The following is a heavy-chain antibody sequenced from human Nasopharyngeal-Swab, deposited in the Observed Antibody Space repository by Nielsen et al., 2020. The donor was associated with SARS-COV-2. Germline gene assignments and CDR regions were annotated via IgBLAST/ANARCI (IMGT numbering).Heavy chain of an antibody. J-gene: IGHJ4*02. CDR3: ARGLRKVPIFPASQYYFDY. Sequence: SEILSLTCAVYGGFFRGFYWSWIRQPPGKGLEWIGEINDSGSTNYNPSLTGRVTISVDTSKSQVSLKLNSATAADTAVYYCARGLRKVPIFPASQYYFDYRGQGILVAVSS. D-gene: IGHD3-9*01. CDR2: INDSGST. CDR1: GGFFRGFY. V-gene: IGHV4-34*01.